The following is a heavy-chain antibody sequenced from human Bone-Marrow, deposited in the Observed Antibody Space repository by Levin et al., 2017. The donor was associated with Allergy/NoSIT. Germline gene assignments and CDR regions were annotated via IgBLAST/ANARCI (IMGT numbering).Heavy chain of an antibody. V-gene: IGHV4-59*01. J-gene: IGHJ4*02. CDR2: IHYGGTT. D-gene: IGHD3-9*01. Sequence: SQTLSLTCTVSGGSIKNFYWGWIRQPPGKELECIGHIHYGGTTKYNPSLKSRVTISVDTSKNQFSLKLNSVTAADTAVYYCARYDLLNGHHDYFDFWGQGILVTVSS. CDR1: GGSIKNFY. CDR3: ARYDLLNGHHDYFDF.